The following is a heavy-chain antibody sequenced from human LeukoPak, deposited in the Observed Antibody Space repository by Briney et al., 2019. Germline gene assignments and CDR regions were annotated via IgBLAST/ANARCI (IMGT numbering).Heavy chain of an antibody. D-gene: IGHD2/OR15-2a*01. CDR3: VLSRGLNSKPDY. V-gene: IGHV4-59*01. J-gene: IGHJ4*02. CDR1: EFTFSSYS. CDR2: IYDSGST. Sequence: GSLRLSCAASEFTFSSYSMNWVRQPPGKGLEWIGYIYDSGSTNYNPSLKSRVTISLDTSKNQFSLKLTSVTAADTAVYYCVLSRGLNSKPDYWGQGILVTVSS.